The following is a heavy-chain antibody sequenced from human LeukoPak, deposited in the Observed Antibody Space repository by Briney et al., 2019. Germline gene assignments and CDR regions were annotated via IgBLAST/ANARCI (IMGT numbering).Heavy chain of an antibody. J-gene: IGHJ4*02. CDR2: ISYDGSNK. V-gene: IGHV3-30*04. CDR3: AKDPSY. Sequence: GGSLRLSCAASGFTFSSYAMHWVRQAPGKGLEWVAVISYDGSNKYYADSVKGRFTISRDNSKNTLYLQMNSLRAEDTAVYYCAKDPSYWGQGTLVTVSS. CDR1: GFTFSSYA.